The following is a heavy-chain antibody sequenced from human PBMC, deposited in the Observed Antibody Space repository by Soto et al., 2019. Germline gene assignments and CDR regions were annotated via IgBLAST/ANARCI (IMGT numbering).Heavy chain of an antibody. CDR2: ISYDGSNK. J-gene: IGHJ2*01. Sequence: QVQLVESGGGVVQPGRSLRLSCAASGFTFSSYAMHWVRQAPGKGLEWVAVISYDGSNKYYADSVKGRFTISRDNSKNTLYLQINSLRAEDTAVYYCARPRDGWYFDLWGRGTLVTVSS. V-gene: IGHV3-30-3*01. CDR3: ARPRDGWYFDL. CDR1: GFTFSSYA.